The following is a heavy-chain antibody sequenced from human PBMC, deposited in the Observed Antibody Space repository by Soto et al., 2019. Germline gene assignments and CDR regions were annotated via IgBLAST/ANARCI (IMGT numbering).Heavy chain of an antibody. CDR1: GGSFSDYS. Sequence: SETLSLTCAVYGGSFSDYSWTWIRQPPGKGLEWIGEINHSGSTYYNPSLKSRVTISVDTSKNQFSLKLSSVTAADTAVYYCARRDYGDYAYYYYYGXDVXDQGTTVT. CDR3: ARRDYGDYAYYYYYGXDV. V-gene: IGHV4-34*01. CDR2: INHSGST. D-gene: IGHD4-17*01. J-gene: IGHJ6*02.